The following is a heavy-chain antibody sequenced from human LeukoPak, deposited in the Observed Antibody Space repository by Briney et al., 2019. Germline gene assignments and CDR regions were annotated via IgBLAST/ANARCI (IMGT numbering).Heavy chain of an antibody. D-gene: IGHD6-13*01. V-gene: IGHV3-9*01. CDR2: ISWNSGVL. CDR1: GFTFDEYV. J-gene: IGHJ3*02. Sequence: GGSLRLSCAASGFTFDEYVMHWVRQVPGKGLEWVSGISWNSGVLGYADSVRGRFTISRDNAKNSLYLQMSSLRVEDTALYYCAKAYIAATGMDAFDIWGQGTMVTVSS. CDR3: AKAYIAATGMDAFDI.